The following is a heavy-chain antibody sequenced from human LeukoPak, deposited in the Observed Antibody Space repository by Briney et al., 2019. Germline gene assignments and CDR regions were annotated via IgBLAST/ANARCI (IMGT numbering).Heavy chain of an antibody. CDR2: IIPIFGTA. CDR1: GGTFSSSA. J-gene: IGHJ4*02. D-gene: IGHD3-10*01. Sequence: SVKVSCKASGGTFSSSAISWVRQAPGQGLEWMGGIIPIFGTAKYAQKFQGRVTITTDESTSTAYMELGSLRSEDTAVYYCARDGHYGSGSYFDYWGQGTLVTVSS. CDR3: ARDGHYGSGSYFDY. V-gene: IGHV1-69*05.